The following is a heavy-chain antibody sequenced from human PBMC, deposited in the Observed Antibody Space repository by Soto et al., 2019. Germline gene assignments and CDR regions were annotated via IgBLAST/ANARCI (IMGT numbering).Heavy chain of an antibody. J-gene: IGHJ3*02. Sequence: QLQLQESGSGLVKPSQTLSLTCAVSGGSISSGGYSWSWIRQPPGKGLEWIGYIYHSGSTYYNPSLKSRVTISVDRVKKQFSLKLSSVTAADTAVYYCARAGYYDMGRSWNDAFDIWRQGTMVTVSS. CDR3: ARAGYYDMGRSWNDAFDI. CDR2: IYHSGST. CDR1: GGSISSGGYS. D-gene: IGHD3-22*01. V-gene: IGHV4-30-2*01.